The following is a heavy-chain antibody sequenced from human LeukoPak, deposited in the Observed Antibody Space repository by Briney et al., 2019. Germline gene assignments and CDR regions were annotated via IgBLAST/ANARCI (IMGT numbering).Heavy chain of an antibody. CDR2: ISARGDST. D-gene: IGHD4-17*01. V-gene: IGHV3-23*01. CDR1: GFTFSSYA. J-gene: IGHJ4*02. Sequence: GGSLRLSCAASGFTFSSYAVSWVRQAPGKGLEWVSAISARGDSTYYADSVEGRFTISRDNSKNTLYLQMNSLRAEDTALSYCARGAYGDYDYWGQGTLVTVSS. CDR3: ARGAYGDYDY.